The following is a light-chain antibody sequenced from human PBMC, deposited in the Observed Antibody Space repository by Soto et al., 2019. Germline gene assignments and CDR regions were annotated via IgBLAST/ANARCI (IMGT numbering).Light chain of an antibody. V-gene: IGKV1-33*01. CDR1: QDISNY. CDR2: DAS. CDR3: QQYDKL. Sequence: DIQMTQSPSSLSASVGDRVTLTCQASQDISNYLNWYQQKPGKAPKLLIYDASNLETGVPSRFSGSGSGTDFTFTISSLQPEDIATYYCQQYDKLFGQGTRLE. J-gene: IGKJ5*01.